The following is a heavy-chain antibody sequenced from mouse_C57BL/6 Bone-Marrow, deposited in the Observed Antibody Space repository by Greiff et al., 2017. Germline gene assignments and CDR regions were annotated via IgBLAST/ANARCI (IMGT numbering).Heavy chain of an antibody. CDR2: IDPSDSET. V-gene: IGHV1-52*01. Sequence: VQLQQPGAELVRPGSSVKLSCKASGYTFTSYWMHWVKQRPIQGLEWIGNIDPSDSETHYNQKFKDKATLTVDKSSSTAYMQLSSLTSEDSAVYYWARAGAYGSSPYFDVWGTGTTVTVSS. D-gene: IGHD1-1*01. CDR3: ARAGAYGSSPYFDV. J-gene: IGHJ1*03. CDR1: GYTFTSYW.